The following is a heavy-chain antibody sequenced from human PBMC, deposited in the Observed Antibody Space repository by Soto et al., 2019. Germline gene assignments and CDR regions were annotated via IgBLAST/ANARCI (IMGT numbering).Heavy chain of an antibody. CDR2: IDWDDDK. D-gene: IGHD2-15*01. CDR1: GFSLSTSGMR. Sequence: ESGPTLVNPTQTLTLTCTFSGFSLSTSGMRVSWIRQPPGKALEWLARIDWDDDKFYDTSLKTRLTISKDSSKNQVVLTMTNMDPVDTATYYCARMFHCSGGTCPFDYWGQGALGTVSA. CDR3: ARMFHCSGGTCPFDY. V-gene: IGHV2-70*04. J-gene: IGHJ4*02.